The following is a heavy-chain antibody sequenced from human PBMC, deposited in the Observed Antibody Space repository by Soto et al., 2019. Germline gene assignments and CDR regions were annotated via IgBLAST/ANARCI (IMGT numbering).Heavy chain of an antibody. V-gene: IGHV3-48*02. D-gene: IGHD2-15*01. Sequence: GGSLRLSCAASGFRFSTYDMDWLRQAPGKGPEWIAHISTTSFTIYYADSVKGRFTISRDNARNSLYLEMNSLRDEDTAVYYCARDRCYDGTCYSASDSWGQGTLVTVSS. CDR2: ISTTSFTI. J-gene: IGHJ5*01. CDR3: ARDRCYDGTCYSASDS. CDR1: GFRFSTYD.